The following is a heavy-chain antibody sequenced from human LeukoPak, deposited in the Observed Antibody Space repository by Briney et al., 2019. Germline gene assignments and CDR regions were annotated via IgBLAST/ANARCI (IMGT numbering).Heavy chain of an antibody. CDR1: GFAFSSYW. V-gene: IGHV3-7*01. J-gene: IGHJ4*02. D-gene: IGHD4-17*01. Sequence: GGSLRLSCAASGFAFSSYWMSWVRQAPGKGLEWVANIKQDGSEKYYVDSVKGRFTISRDNAKNSLYLQMNSLRAEDAAVYYCARDKDSWDYGDFYDNWGQGTLVTVSS. CDR3: ARDKDSWDYGDFYDN. CDR2: IKQDGSEK.